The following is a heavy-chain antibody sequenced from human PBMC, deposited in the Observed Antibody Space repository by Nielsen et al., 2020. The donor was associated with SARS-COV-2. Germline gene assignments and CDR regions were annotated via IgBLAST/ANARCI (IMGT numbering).Heavy chain of an antibody. D-gene: IGHD6-13*01. V-gene: IGHV3-64D*09. CDR3: VKGGYSSPAY. J-gene: IGHJ4*02. CDR1: GFTFSSYT. CDR2: IRSNGGST. Sequence: GGSLRLSCSASGFTFSSYTMLWVRQAPGKGLEYVSAIRSNGGSTYYTDSVKGRFIISRDNSKNTLYLQMSSLRAEDTAVYHCVKGGYSSPAYWGQGTLVTVSS.